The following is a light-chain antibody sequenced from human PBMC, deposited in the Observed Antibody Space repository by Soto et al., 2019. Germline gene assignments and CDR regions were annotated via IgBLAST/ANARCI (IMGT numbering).Light chain of an antibody. CDR3: QQTYITFGT. Sequence: DIQLTQSPSFLSASVGYRVTITFPASQDIATYLNWYQQRPTEAPKLLIYAASTLRSGVPSRFSGGGSGTEFTLTISSLQPEDFATYYCQQTYITFGTFGQGTKVHIK. CDR1: QDIATY. V-gene: IGKV1-39*01. CDR2: AAS. J-gene: IGKJ1*01.